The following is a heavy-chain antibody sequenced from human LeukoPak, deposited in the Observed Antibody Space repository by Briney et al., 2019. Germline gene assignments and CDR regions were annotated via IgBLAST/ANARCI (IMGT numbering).Heavy chain of an antibody. CDR1: GYTFTSYY. J-gene: IGHJ4*02. Sequence: ASVKVSCKASGYTFTSYYMYWVRQAPGQGLEWMGIINPSGGSTSYAQKFQGRVTMTRDTSTSTVCMELSSLRSEDTAVYYCARIGDSTSCYGPCAYFDYWGQGTLVTVSS. D-gene: IGHD2-2*01. V-gene: IGHV1-46*01. CDR3: ARIGDSTSCYGPCAYFDY. CDR2: INPSGGST.